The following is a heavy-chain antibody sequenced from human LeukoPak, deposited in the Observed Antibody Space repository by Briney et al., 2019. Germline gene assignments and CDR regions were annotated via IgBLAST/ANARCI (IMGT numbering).Heavy chain of an antibody. CDR3: AREFVVVIATDAFDI. V-gene: IGHV3-7*01. D-gene: IGHD2-21*01. CDR2: IKQDGSEK. CDR1: GFTFSSYW. Sequence: PGGSLRLSCAASGFTFSSYWMSWVRQAPGKGLEWVANIKQDGSEKYYVDSVKGRLTISRDNAKNSLYLQMNSLRAEDTAVYYCAREFVVVIATDAFDIWGQGTMVTVSS. J-gene: IGHJ3*02.